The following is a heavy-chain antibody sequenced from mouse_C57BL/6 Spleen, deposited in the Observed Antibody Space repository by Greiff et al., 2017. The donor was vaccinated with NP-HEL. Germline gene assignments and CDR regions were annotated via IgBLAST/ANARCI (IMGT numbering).Heavy chain of an antibody. CDR3: ARWGSRYYDHDSGRYFDY. Sequence: EVKLMESGPGLAKPSQTLSLTCSVTGYSITSDYWNWIRKFPGNKLEYMGYISYSGSTYYNPSLKSRISITRDTSKNQYYLQLNSVTTEDTATYYCARWGSRYYDHDSGRYFDYWGQGTTLTVSS. J-gene: IGHJ2*01. CDR2: ISYSGST. V-gene: IGHV3-8*01. CDR1: GYSITSDY. D-gene: IGHD2-4*01.